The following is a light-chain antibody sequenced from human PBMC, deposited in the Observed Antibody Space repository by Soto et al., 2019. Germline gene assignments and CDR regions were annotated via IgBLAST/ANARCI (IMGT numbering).Light chain of an antibody. J-gene: IGKJ1*01. CDR2: GAS. Sequence: EIVMTQSPATLSVSPGERATLSCRASQSVSSRLAWYQQKPGQSPRLLIYGASTRATGIPARFSGGRSGTEFTLTISSLRSEDFAVYYCQQYHDWRTFGQGTKVEIK. V-gene: IGKV3-15*01. CDR3: QQYHDWRT. CDR1: QSVSSR.